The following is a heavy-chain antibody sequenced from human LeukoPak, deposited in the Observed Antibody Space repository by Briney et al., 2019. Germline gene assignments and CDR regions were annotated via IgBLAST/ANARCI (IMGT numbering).Heavy chain of an antibody. Sequence: GGSLRLSCAASGFTFSGSAMHWVRQASGKGLEWVGRIRSKANSYATAYAASVKGRFTLSRDDSKNTAYLQMNSLRAEDTAVYYCAKNYGSGSSTLRDAFDIWGQGTMVTVSS. D-gene: IGHD3-10*01. V-gene: IGHV3-73*01. CDR2: IRSKANSYAT. J-gene: IGHJ3*02. CDR3: AKNYGSGSSTLRDAFDI. CDR1: GFTFSGSA.